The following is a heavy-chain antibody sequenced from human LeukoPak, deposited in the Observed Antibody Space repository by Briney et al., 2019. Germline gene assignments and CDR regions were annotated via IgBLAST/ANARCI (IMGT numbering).Heavy chain of an antibody. V-gene: IGHV4-59*08. Sequence: SETLSLTCTVSGGSISTYYWSWIRQPPGKGLEWIGYIYHSGSTNYNPSLKSRITISVDTSQNQFSLKLSSVTAADTAVYYCATTSYYYDSPDYWGQGTLVTVSS. CDR3: ATTSYYYDSPDY. D-gene: IGHD3-22*01. J-gene: IGHJ4*02. CDR1: GGSISTYY. CDR2: IYHSGST.